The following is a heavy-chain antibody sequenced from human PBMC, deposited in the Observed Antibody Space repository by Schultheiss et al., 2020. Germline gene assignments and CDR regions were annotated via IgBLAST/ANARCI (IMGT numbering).Heavy chain of an antibody. Sequence: GGSLRLSCAASGFTFSSYWMHWVRQAPGKGLVWVSRINSDGSGTSYADSVKGRFTISRDNAKNTLYLQMNSLRAEDTAVYYCARDSSDSSSWYAPFFYYYYGRDVWGQGTTVTVSS. J-gene: IGHJ6*02. V-gene: IGHV3-74*01. D-gene: IGHD6-13*01. CDR1: GFTFSSYW. CDR3: ARDSSDSSSWYAPFFYYYYGRDV. CDR2: INSDGSGT.